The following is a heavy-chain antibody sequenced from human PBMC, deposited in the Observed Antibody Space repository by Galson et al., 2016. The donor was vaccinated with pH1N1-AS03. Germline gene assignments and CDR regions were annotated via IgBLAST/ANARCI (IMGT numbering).Heavy chain of an antibody. CDR1: GFTFSKYA. CDR3: AKIPSMGGDY. CDR2: ISDSGDRT. Sequence: LRLSCAASGFTFSKYAMSWVRQAPGKGLEWVSSISDSGDRTYYAGSVKGRFTISRDNSKNTLYLQMNSLRADDTAMYYCAKIPSMGGDYWGQGTLVTVSS. J-gene: IGHJ4*02. V-gene: IGHV3-23*01. D-gene: IGHD2-15*01.